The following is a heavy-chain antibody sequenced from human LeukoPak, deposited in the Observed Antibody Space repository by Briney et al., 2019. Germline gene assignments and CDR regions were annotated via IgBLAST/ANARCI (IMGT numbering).Heavy chain of an antibody. J-gene: IGHJ4*02. V-gene: IGHV3-74*01. CDR1: GFIFSSYW. CDR3: ARSHPDCSSTSCYRYFDY. CDR2: INSDGSST. D-gene: IGHD2-2*01. Sequence: PGGSLRLSCAASGFIFSSYWMHWVRQAPGKGLVWVSRINSDGSSTSYADSVKGRFTTSRDNAKNTLYLQMNSLRAEDTAVYYCARSHPDCSSTSCYRYFDYWGQGTLVTVSS.